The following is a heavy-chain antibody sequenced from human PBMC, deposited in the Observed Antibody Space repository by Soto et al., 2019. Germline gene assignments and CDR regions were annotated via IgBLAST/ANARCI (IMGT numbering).Heavy chain of an antibody. CDR2: IYYSGST. V-gene: IGHV4-30-4*01. J-gene: IGHJ6*02. CDR3: ARTHPRYSYGYRLHYGMDV. D-gene: IGHD5-18*01. Sequence: QVQLQESGPGLVKPSQTLSLTCTVSGGSISSGDYYWSWIRQPPGKGLEWIGYIYYSGSTYYNPSLKSRFTISVDPSNNQFSLKLSSVTAADAAVYYCARTHPRYSYGYRLHYGMDVWGQGTTVTVSS. CDR1: GGSISSGDYY.